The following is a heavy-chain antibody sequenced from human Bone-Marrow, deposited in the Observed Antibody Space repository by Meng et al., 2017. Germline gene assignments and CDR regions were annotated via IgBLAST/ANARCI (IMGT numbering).Heavy chain of an antibody. CDR1: GFTFSTYW. Sequence: GESLKISCAASGFTFSTYWMNWVRQAPGKGLEWVANIKPDGSAQYYVDSVKGRFTISRDNSKNTPYLQMNSLRAEDTAVYYCAKDIPLTYPSTDFQHWGQGTLVTVSS. V-gene: IGHV3-7*03. CDR3: AKDIPLTYPSTDFQH. D-gene: IGHD2-21*01. J-gene: IGHJ1*01. CDR2: IKPDGSAQ.